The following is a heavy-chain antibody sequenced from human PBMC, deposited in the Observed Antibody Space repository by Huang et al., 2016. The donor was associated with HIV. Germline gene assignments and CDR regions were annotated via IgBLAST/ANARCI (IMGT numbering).Heavy chain of an antibody. CDR3: ARHAGGGNIYNYYYGMDV. D-gene: IGHD2-15*01. CDR2: IHYSGST. Sequence: HLQLQESGPGLVKPSETLSLTCAVSGGSISSNNYYWGWIRRPPGQGLEWIGRIHYSGSTYYNPSLKSRVTISVDTAKNQFSLKLTSVTAADTAVYYCARHAGGGNIYNYYYGMDVWGQGTTVTVSS. V-gene: IGHV4-39*01. CDR1: GGSISSNNYY. J-gene: IGHJ6*02.